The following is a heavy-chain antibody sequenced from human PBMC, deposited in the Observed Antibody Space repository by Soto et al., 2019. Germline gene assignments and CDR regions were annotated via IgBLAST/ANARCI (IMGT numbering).Heavy chain of an antibody. V-gene: IGHV3-74*01. D-gene: IGHD6-6*01. CDR3: ARSLNSGSTFDP. CDR2: INSDGSTT. CDR1: GFTFSSYW. Sequence: PGGSLRLSCAASGFTFSSYWMHWLRQAPGKGLVWVSRINSDGSTTTYADSVKGRFTISRDNAKNTLYLQMNSLRAEDAAVYYCARSLNSGSTFDPWGQGTLVTVS. J-gene: IGHJ5*02.